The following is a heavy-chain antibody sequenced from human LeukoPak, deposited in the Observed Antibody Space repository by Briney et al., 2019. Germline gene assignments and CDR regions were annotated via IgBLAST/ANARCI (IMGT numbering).Heavy chain of an antibody. D-gene: IGHD3-9*01. V-gene: IGHV3-30*04. CDR2: ISYDGSNK. J-gene: IGHJ6*02. CDR3: AREPPLSYFDRPGDV. Sequence: GGSLRLSCAASGFTFSSYAMHWVRQAPGKGLEWVAVISYDGSNKYYADSAKGRFTISRDNSKNTLYLQMNSLRAEDTAVYYCAREPPLSYFDRPGDVWGQGTTVTVSS. CDR1: GFTFSSYA.